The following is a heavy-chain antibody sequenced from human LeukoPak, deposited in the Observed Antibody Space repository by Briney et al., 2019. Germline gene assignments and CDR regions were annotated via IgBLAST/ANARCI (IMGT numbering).Heavy chain of an antibody. CDR1: GGSISSGGYY. Sequence: SETLSLTCTVSGGSISSGGYYWSWIRQHPGKGLEWIGYIYYSGSTNYNPSLKSRVTISVDTSKNQFSLNLSSVTAADTAMYYCARDRSPEGYYDSSHWDYYHGMDVWGQGTTVTVSS. CDR2: IYYSGST. D-gene: IGHD3-22*01. J-gene: IGHJ6*02. V-gene: IGHV4-61*08. CDR3: ARDRSPEGYYDSSHWDYYHGMDV.